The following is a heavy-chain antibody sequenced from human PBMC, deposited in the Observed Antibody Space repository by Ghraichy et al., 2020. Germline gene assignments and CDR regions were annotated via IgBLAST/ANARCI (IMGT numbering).Heavy chain of an antibody. J-gene: IGHJ3*02. CDR1: GFTFSSYA. CDR3: AREGWDQLLGAFDI. D-gene: IGHD2-2*01. Sequence: GGSLRLSCAASGFTFSSYAMHWVRQAPGKGLEWVAVISYDGSNKYYADSVKGRFTISRDNSKNTLYLQMNSLRAEDTAVYYCAREGWDQLLGAFDIWGQGTMVTVSS. CDR2: ISYDGSNK. V-gene: IGHV3-30*04.